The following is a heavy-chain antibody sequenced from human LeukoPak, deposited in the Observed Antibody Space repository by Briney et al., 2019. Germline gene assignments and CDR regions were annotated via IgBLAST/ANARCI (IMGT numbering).Heavy chain of an antibody. D-gene: IGHD3-10*01. Sequence: GGSLRLSCAASGFTFSSYGMHWVRQAPGKGLEWVSTISGSGGSRYFADSVKGRFTISRDNSKNTLYLQMNSLRAEDTAVYYCAKASVWTMVRVVSYFDEWGQGIQVTVSS. V-gene: IGHV3-23*01. CDR3: AKASVWTMVRVVSYFDE. CDR2: ISGSGGSR. CDR1: GFTFSSYG. J-gene: IGHJ4*02.